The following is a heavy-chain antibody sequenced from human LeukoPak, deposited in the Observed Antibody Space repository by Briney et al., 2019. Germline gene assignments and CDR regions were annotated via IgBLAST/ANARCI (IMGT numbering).Heavy chain of an antibody. V-gene: IGHV3-15*01. CDR1: GFTYSNAW. J-gene: IGHJ4*02. D-gene: IGHD3-10*01. CDR2: IQRKTDGGTI. Sequence: PGGSLRLSRAASGFTYSNAWMSWVRQAPGKGLEWVGRIQRKTDGGTIEYASRVEARFSISRRDPKTPLFLQMNRLKTENTGVYYCSTLMVRGIINIWGQGTLVTVSS. CDR3: STLMVRGIINI.